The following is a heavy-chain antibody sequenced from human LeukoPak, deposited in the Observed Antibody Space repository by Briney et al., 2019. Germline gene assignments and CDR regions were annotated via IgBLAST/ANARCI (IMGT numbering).Heavy chain of an antibody. CDR1: GFTFSSYG. V-gene: IGHV3-30*03. J-gene: IGHJ4*02. CDR3: AINGEGYSYGYGY. CDR2: ISYDGSNK. D-gene: IGHD5-18*01. Sequence: GGSLRLSCAASGFTFSSYGMHWVCQALGKGLEWVAVISYDGSNKYYADSVKGRFTISRDNSKNTLYLQMNSLRAEDTAVYYCAINGEGYSYGYGYWGQGTLVTVSS.